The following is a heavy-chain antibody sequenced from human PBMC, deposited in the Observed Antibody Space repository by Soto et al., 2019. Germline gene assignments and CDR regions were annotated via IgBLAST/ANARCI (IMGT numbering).Heavy chain of an antibody. Sequence: QAPGKGLEWVSAISGSGGSTYYADSVKGRFTISRDSSKNTLYLQMNSLRAEDTAVYYCAKAGKGGEPNYYYYYGMDVWGQGTTVTVSS. V-gene: IGHV3-23*01. J-gene: IGHJ6*02. D-gene: IGHD1-26*01. CDR3: AKAGKGGEPNYYYYYGMDV. CDR2: ISGSGGST.